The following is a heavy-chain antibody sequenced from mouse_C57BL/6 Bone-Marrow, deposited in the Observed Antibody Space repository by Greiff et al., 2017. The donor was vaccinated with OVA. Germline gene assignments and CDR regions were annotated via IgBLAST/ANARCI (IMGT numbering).Heavy chain of an antibody. J-gene: IGHJ3*01. CDR1: GFNIKDDY. CDR2: IDPENGDT. V-gene: IGHV14-4*01. D-gene: IGHD2-10*02. CDR3: TAEYVNDVWFAY. Sequence: EVQLQQSGAELVRPGASVKLSCTASGFNIKDDYMHWVKQRPEQGLEWIGWIDPENGDTEYASKFQGKATITADTSSNTAYLQLSSLTSEDTAVYYWTAEYVNDVWFAYCGQGTLVTVSA.